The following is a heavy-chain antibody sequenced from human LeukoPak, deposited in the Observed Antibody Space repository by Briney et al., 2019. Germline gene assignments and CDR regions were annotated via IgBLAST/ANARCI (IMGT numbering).Heavy chain of an antibody. CDR1: GFTFITYA. CDR2: ISWNSGSI. CDR3: AKDKFGYSSSWPSYYFDY. V-gene: IGHV3-9*01. J-gene: IGHJ4*02. Sequence: PGGSLRLSCAASGFTFITYAMHWVRQAPGKGLEWVSGISWNSGSIGYADSVKGRFTISRDNAKNSLYLQMNSLRAEDTALYYCAKDKFGYSSSWPSYYFDYWGQGTLVTVSS. D-gene: IGHD6-13*01.